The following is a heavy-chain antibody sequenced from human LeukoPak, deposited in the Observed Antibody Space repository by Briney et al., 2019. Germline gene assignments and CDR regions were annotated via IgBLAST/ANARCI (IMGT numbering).Heavy chain of an antibody. CDR3: ARRGNMVATEDY. D-gene: IGHD5-12*01. J-gene: IGHJ4*02. CDR1: GGSFSGYY. V-gene: IGHV4-34*01. CDR2: INHSGST. Sequence: PSETLSLTCAVYGGSFSGYYWSWIRQPPGKGLEWIGEINHSGSTNYNPSLKGRVTISVDTSKNQFSLKLSSVTAADTAVYYCARRGNMVATEDYWGQGTLVTVSS.